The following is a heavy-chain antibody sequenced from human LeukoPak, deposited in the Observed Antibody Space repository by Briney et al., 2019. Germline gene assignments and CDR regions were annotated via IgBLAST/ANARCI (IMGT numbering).Heavy chain of an antibody. D-gene: IGHD2/OR15-2a*01. Sequence: GGSLRLSCAASGFIFSTYNMNWVRQAPGKGLEWVSSITSSRSYTYYADSLKGRFTISRDNANNSLYLQMNTLRAEDTAVYYCARGPYCNTNSCFQTWFDPWGQGTLVTVFS. V-gene: IGHV3-21*01. CDR1: GFIFSTYN. CDR2: ITSSRSYT. CDR3: ARGPYCNTNSCFQTWFDP. J-gene: IGHJ5*02.